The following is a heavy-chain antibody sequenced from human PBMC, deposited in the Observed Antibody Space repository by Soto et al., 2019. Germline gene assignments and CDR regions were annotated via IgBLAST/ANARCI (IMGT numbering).Heavy chain of an antibody. CDR1: GFTFTTYG. V-gene: IGHV3-30*03. Sequence: QVQLVESGGGVVQPGRSLRLSCAASGFTFTTYGMHWVRQAPGKGLEWVAIISYDGSQKYYADSVKGRFTISRDNSKNTLYLQMNSLRAEETAVYYCAGRGSSWYRETYYYYGMDVWGQGTTVTVSS. CDR3: AGRGSSWYRETYYYYGMDV. D-gene: IGHD6-13*01. J-gene: IGHJ6*02. CDR2: ISYDGSQK.